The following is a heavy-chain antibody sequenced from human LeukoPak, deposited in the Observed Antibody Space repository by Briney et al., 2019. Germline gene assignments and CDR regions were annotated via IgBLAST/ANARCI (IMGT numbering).Heavy chain of an antibody. D-gene: IGHD3-10*02. J-gene: IGHJ6*04. CDR3: AELGITMIGGV. V-gene: IGHV3-7*01. CDR2: IKQDGSEK. Sequence: GGSLRLSCAASGFTFSTSAMNWVRQAPGKGLEWVANIKQDGSEKYYVDSVKGRFTISRDNAKNSLYLQMNSLRAEDTAVYYCAELGITMIGGVWGKGTTVTISS. CDR1: GFTFSTSA.